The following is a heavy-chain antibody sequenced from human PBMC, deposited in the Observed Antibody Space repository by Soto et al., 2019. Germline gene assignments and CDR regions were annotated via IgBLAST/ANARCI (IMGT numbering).Heavy chain of an antibody. J-gene: IGHJ4*02. V-gene: IGHV3-23*01. D-gene: IGHD6-19*01. CDR1: GFTFSNYR. CDR2: MSGSGAST. Sequence: EVQVLESGGGLVQPGGSLRLSCAASGFTFSNYRMSWVRQAPGKGLEWVSGMSGSGASTYYADSVKGRFTISRDNSKNTLYLQMNSLRGEDTAIYYCAKVGSGWYYFDYWGQGTLVTVSS. CDR3: AKVGSGWYYFDY.